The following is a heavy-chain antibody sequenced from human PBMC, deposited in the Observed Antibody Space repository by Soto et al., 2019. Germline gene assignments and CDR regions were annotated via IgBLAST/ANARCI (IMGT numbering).Heavy chain of an antibody. V-gene: IGHV1-18*01. J-gene: IGHJ6*02. CDR3: ARDRNYDFWSGYYPPGRYYGMDV. D-gene: IGHD3-3*01. CDR2: ISAYSGNT. CDR1: GYTYASYG. Sequence: SVKVSCKDSGYTYASYGSSWVRQAPGQGLEWMGWISAYSGNTNYAQKLQGRVTMTTDTSTSTAYMELRSLRSDDTAVYYCARDRNYDFWSGYYPPGRYYGMDVWGQGTTVTVSS.